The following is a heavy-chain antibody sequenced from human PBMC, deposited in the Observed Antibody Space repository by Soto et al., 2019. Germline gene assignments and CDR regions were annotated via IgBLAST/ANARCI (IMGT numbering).Heavy chain of an antibody. CDR1: GFTFSNAW. D-gene: IGHD1-26*01. V-gene: IGHV3-15*07. CDR3: TTDLWVVRATLAFDI. CDR2: IKSKTDGGTT. Sequence: GGSLRLSCAASGFTFSNAWMNWVRQAPGKGLEWVGRIKSKTDGGTTDYAAPVKGRFTISRDDSKNTLYLQMNSLKTEDTAVYYCTTDLWVVRATLAFDIWGQGTMVTVSS. J-gene: IGHJ3*02.